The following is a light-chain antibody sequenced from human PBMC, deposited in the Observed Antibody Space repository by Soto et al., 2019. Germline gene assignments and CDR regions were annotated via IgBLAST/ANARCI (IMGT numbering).Light chain of an antibody. V-gene: IGKV3-20*01. CDR3: QQYGSSLS. J-gene: IGKJ4*01. CDR1: QSFRSSY. CDR2: GAS. Sequence: TLTLSQGERATLSCRASQSFRSSYLAWYQQKPGQAPRLLIYGASSRATGIPDRFSGSGSGTDFTLTISRLEPEDFAVYYCQQYGSSLSSGGGSK.